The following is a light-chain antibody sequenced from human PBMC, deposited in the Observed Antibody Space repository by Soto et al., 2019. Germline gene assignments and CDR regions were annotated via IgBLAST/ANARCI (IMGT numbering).Light chain of an antibody. CDR2: ATS. V-gene: IGKV3-20*01. Sequence: EIVLTQSPGTLSLSPGERATLSCRASQSIARSYLVWYQQRPGQAPRLLIYATSSRATGIPDRFSGSGSGTDFTLTISRLEPEDFAVYYCQQYGGSLKWAFSQGTKVEIK. CDR3: QQYGGSLKWA. CDR1: QSIARSY. J-gene: IGKJ1*01.